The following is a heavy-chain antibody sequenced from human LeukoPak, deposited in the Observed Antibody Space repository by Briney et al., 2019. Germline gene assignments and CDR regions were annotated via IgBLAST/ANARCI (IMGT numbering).Heavy chain of an antibody. CDR3: ARGPGSYCSGGSCYNQYFQH. Sequence: GGSLRLSCAASGFTFSSYDMHWVRQATGKGLEWVSAIGTAGDPYYPGSVKGRFTISRENAKNSLYLQMNSLRARDTAVYYCARGPGSYCSGGSCYNQYFQHWGQGTLVTVSS. CDR2: IGTAGDP. CDR1: GFTFSSYD. J-gene: IGHJ1*01. V-gene: IGHV3-13*05. D-gene: IGHD2-15*01.